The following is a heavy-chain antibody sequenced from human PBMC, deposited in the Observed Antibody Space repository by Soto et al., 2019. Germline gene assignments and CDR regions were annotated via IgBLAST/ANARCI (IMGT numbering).Heavy chain of an antibody. J-gene: IGHJ4*02. CDR1: GFTFSSYA. CDR2: ISGNGDTI. D-gene: IGHD1-26*01. CDR3: AKGRGSYSDFDY. Sequence: EVQLLESGGTLVQPGGSLGLSCAASGFTFSSYAMSWVRQAPGKGLEWVSSISGNGDTIYYADSVRGRFTISRDNSKNTLYLQMNSLRAEDTALYYCAKGRGSYSDFDYWGQGTLVTVSS. V-gene: IGHV3-23*01.